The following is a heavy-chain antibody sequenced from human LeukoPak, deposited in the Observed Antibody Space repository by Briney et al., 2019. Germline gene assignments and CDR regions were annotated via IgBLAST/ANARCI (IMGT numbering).Heavy chain of an antibody. CDR3: AKDLDYGDLPDY. V-gene: IGHV3-30*02. D-gene: IGHD4-17*01. Sequence: GGSLRLSCTASGFTFSSYSMNWVRQAPGKGLEWVAFIRNDGRNKYYTDSVKGRFTISRDNSRNTLFLQMNTLRAEDTAVYYCAKDLDYGDLPDYWGQGTLVTVSS. J-gene: IGHJ4*02. CDR1: GFTFSSYS. CDR2: IRNDGRNK.